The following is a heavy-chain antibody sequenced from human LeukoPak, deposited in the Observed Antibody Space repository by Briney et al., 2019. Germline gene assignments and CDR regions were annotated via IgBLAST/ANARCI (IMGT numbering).Heavy chain of an antibody. Sequence: GGSLRLSCAASGFTFSSYSMNWVRQAPGKGLEWVSSISSSSSYIYYADSVKGRFTISRDNAKNSLYLQMNSLRAEDTAVYYCARVFYDSSGTRTFDYWGQGTLVTVSS. J-gene: IGHJ4*02. CDR2: ISSSSSYI. CDR1: GFTFSSYS. V-gene: IGHV3-21*01. D-gene: IGHD3-22*01. CDR3: ARVFYDSSGTRTFDY.